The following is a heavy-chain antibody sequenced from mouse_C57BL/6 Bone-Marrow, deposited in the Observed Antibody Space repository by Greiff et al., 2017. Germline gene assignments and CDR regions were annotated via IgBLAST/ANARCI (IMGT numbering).Heavy chain of an antibody. J-gene: IGHJ3*01. CDR2: ISSGGSYT. CDR3: ASDSAGWFAY. V-gene: IGHV5-6*02. D-gene: IGHD3-2*02. CDR1: GFTFSSYG. Sequence: EVKLVESGGDLVKPGGSLKLSCAASGFTFSSYGMSWVRQTPDKRLEWVATISSGGSYTYYPDSVKGRFTISRANAKNTLYLQMSSLKSEDTAMYYCASDSAGWFAYWGQGTLVTVSA.